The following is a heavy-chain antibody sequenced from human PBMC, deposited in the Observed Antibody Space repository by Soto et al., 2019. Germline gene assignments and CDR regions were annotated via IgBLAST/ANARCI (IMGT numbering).Heavy chain of an antibody. CDR2: IYYSGST. Sequence: SETLSLTCTVSGGSISSSDYFWDWIRQPPGKGLEWIGSIYYSGSTYHNPILKSRVTISVDRSNNQFSLRVKSVTAADTAVYYCARFNGTYNDRYFDYWGQGTLVTVSS. CDR3: ARFNGTYNDRYFDY. J-gene: IGHJ4*02. D-gene: IGHD1-1*01. V-gene: IGHV4-39*01. CDR1: GGSISSSDYF.